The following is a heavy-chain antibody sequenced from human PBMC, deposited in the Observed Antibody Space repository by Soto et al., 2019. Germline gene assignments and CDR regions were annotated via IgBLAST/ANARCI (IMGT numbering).Heavy chain of an antibody. D-gene: IGHD3-10*01. CDR3: ARDMGFGLSDY. CDR1: GYTFTSYA. J-gene: IGHJ4*02. V-gene: IGHV1-3*01. Sequence: QVQLVQSGAEVKKPGASVKVSCKASGYTFTSYAMQWVRQAPGQRLEWMGWINAGNGNTKYSQKFQGRVTIIRDTSASTAYMDLSSLRSEDTAVYYCARDMGFGLSDYWGQGTLVTVSS. CDR2: INAGNGNT.